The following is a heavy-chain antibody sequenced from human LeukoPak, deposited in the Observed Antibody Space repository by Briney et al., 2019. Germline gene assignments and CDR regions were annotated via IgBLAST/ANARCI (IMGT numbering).Heavy chain of an antibody. CDR2: IYYSGST. V-gene: IGHV4-61*01. CDR1: GGSVSSGTYY. CDR3: ARRQWPRGGFDI. Sequence: SETLSLTCTVSGGSVSSGTYYWSWLRQPPGTGLEWIGYIYYSGSTNYSPSLKSRVTISVDTSKNQFSLKLSSVTAADTAVYYCARRQWPRGGFDIWGQGTMVTVSS. J-gene: IGHJ3*02. D-gene: IGHD6-19*01.